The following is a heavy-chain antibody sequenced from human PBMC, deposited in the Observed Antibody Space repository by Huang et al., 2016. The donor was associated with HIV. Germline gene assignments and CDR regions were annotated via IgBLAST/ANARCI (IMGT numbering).Heavy chain of an antibody. CDR2: VRSKAFGGAS. J-gene: IGHJ6*03. Sequence: QLVESGGDSVQSGRSLRLSCRGSGFIFNDFAINWFRKSPGKGLEWIGFVRSKAFGGASKSAPSVKDRFTVSRDEAKNVAFLQMDNLQVDDTAIYYCSPSGDDYFYFYMDVWGNGTTVSVS. V-gene: IGHV3-49*03. CDR3: SPSGDDYFYFYMDV. CDR1: GFIFNDFA. D-gene: IGHD4-17*01.